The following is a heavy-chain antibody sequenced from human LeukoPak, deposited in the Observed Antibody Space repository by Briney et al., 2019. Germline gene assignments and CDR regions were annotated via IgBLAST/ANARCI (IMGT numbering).Heavy chain of an antibody. CDR3: ARPQQSDSSGYYTDAFDI. CDR2: IYYSGST. Sequence: PSETLSLTCAVYGGSFSGYYWGWIRQPPGKGLEWIGSIYYSGSTYYNPSLKSRVTISVDTSKNQFSLKLSSVTAADTAVYYRARPQQSDSSGYYTDAFDIWGQGTMVTVSS. CDR1: GGSFSGYY. D-gene: IGHD3-22*01. J-gene: IGHJ3*02. V-gene: IGHV4-39*01.